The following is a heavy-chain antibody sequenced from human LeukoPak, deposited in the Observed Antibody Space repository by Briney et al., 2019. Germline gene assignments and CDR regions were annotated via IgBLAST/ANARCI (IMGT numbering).Heavy chain of an antibody. CDR1: GFTFSKHG. J-gene: IGHJ4*02. V-gene: IGHV3-23*01. D-gene: IGHD3-10*01. CDR2: ISPSGDIK. Sequence: GTLRLSCAATGFTFSKHGMNWVRQAPGKGLEWVSGISPSGDIKYYADSVKGRFTISRDNSKNTLYLEVISLTAEDTAVYYCAKDDAWIRFGEWSQGTLVTVSS. CDR3: AKDDAWIRFGE.